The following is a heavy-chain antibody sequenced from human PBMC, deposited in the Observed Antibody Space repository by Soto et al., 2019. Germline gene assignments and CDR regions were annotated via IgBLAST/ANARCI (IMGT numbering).Heavy chain of an antibody. J-gene: IGHJ5*02. D-gene: IGHD6-25*01. V-gene: IGHV4-39*01. CDR1: GGSINSSDYL. CDR2: IYYSGST. CDR3: ARGAAGAPRDWFDP. Sequence: SETLSLTCTVSGGSINSSDYLWGWIRQPPGKGLEWIGSIYYSGSTYYNPSLESRVTISVDTSKNQFSLKLSSVTAADTAVYYCARGAAGAPRDWFDPWGQGTLVTVSS.